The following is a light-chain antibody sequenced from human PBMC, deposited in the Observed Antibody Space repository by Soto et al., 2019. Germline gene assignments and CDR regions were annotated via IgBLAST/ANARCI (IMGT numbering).Light chain of an antibody. CDR2: KAS. CDR3: QQYNSYRT. J-gene: IGKJ1*01. V-gene: IGKV1-5*03. CDR1: QSISSW. Sequence: DLHMTQSPSTLSASVGDRVTITCRASQSISSWLAWYQQKPGKAPKLLIYKASSLESGVPSRFSGSGSGTEFTLTISSLQPDDFATYYCQQYNSYRTFGQGTKV.